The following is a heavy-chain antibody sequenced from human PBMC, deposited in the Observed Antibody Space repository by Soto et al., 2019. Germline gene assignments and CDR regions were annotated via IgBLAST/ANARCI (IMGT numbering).Heavy chain of an antibody. CDR1: GGTFSTYA. D-gene: IGHD5-18*01. J-gene: IGHJ4*02. CDR3: ASGIQLWLRRIHNGYSG. Sequence: QVQLVQSGAEVKKPESSVKVSCKAPGGTFSTYAISWVRQAPGQGLEWMGGIIPMFGTANYAQRFQDSVTITADESTNTVHMELSSLRSEDTAVYFCASGIQLWLRRIHNGYSGWGQGTLVTVSS. CDR2: IIPMFGTA. V-gene: IGHV1-69*12.